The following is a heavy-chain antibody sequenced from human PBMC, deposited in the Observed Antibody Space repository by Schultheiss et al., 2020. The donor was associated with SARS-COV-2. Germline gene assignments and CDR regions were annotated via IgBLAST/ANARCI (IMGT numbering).Heavy chain of an antibody. D-gene: IGHD7-27*01. CDR2: IYYSGST. Sequence: GSLRLSCAASGFTFSSYSMNWVRQAPGKGLEWIGSIYYSGSTYYNPSLKSRVTISVDTSKNQFSLNLRSVTAADTAVYYCARLNWGVFYFDYWGQGTLVTVSS. CDR1: GFTFSSYS. V-gene: IGHV4-39*07. CDR3: ARLNWGVFYFDY. J-gene: IGHJ4*02.